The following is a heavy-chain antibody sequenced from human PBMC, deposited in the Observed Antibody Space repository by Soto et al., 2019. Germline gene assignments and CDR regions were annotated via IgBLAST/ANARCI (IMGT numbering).Heavy chain of an antibody. D-gene: IGHD3-22*01. CDR3: ARDTDYYDSSGSDY. J-gene: IGHJ4*02. V-gene: IGHV3-11*06. CDR1: GFTFSDYY. CDR2: ISSSSSYT. Sequence: PGGSLRLSCAASGFTFSDYYMSWIRQAPGKGLEWVSYISSSSSYTNYADSVKGRFTISRDNAKNSLYLQMNSLRAEDTAVYYCARDTDYYDSSGSDYWGQGTLVTVSS.